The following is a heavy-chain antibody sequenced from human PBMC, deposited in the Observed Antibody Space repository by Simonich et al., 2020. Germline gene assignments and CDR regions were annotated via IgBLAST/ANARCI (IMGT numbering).Heavy chain of an antibody. V-gene: IGHV1-2*02. J-gene: IGHJ1*01. Sequence: QVQLVQSGAEVKKPGASVKVSCKASGYTFTGYYMHWVRQAPGQGLEGMGWINPNRGGKNDAQKFQGRVTMTRDTSISTAYMELSRLRSDDTAVYYCARSHIAAAGTGYFQHWGQGTLVTVSS. CDR2: INPNRGGK. D-gene: IGHD6-13*01. CDR3: ARSHIAAAGTGYFQH. CDR1: GYTFTGYY.